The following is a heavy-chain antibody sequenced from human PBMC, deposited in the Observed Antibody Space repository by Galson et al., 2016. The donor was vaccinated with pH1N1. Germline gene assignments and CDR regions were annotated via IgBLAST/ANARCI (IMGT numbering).Heavy chain of an antibody. V-gene: IGHV1-3*01. D-gene: IGHD1-20*01. Sequence: SVKASCKASGHTFNSYALHWVRRAPGQRLEWMGWIIPGNGNTKFSQKFQDRVVFTRDTSATTVNMELRGLRSEDTAVYFCVRDSFPLNDILTSYLGQFFLHWGQGTLVTVSS. CDR2: IIPGNGNT. J-gene: IGHJ1*01. CDR1: GHTFNSYA. CDR3: VRDSFPLNDILTSYLGQFFLH.